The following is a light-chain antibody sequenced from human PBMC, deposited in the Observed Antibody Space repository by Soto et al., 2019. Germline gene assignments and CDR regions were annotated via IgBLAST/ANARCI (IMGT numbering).Light chain of an antibody. CDR2: EVS. Sequence: QSVLTQPASVSGSPGRSITISCTGTSSDVGGYNYVSWYQQYPGKAPKLMIFEVSNRPSGVSDRFSGSKSGNTASLTISGLQAEDEAHYYCSSYTSSSTPYVFGTGTKLTVL. J-gene: IGLJ1*01. CDR1: SSDVGGYNY. V-gene: IGLV2-14*01. CDR3: SSYTSSSTPYV.